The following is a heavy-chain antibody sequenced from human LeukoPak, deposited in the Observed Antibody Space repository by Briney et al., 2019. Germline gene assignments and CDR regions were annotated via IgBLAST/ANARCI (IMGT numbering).Heavy chain of an antibody. CDR2: ISGRGDST. Sequence: GGSLRLSCAASGFTFSTYAMSWVRQAPGKGLEWVSAISGRGDSTYYADSVKGRFTISRDYSKNTLSLQMNSLRAEDTAVYYCAKARAGNITAAFNYWGQGTLVTVSS. CDR1: GFTFSTYA. V-gene: IGHV3-23*01. D-gene: IGHD6-13*01. J-gene: IGHJ4*02. CDR3: AKARAGNITAAFNY.